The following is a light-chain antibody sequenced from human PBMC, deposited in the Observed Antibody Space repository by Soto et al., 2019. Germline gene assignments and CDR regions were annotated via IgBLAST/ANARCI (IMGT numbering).Light chain of an antibody. CDR3: QHYNSYSEA. Sequence: DIQMTQSPSSLSASVGDRVTITCRAGQSILNYLSWYQLKPGKAPRLLMYGAASLQSGVPSRFSGSGSGTDFTLTISGLLPEDFATYYCQHYNSYSEAFGQGTKVDIK. CDR1: QSILNY. V-gene: IGKV1-39*01. J-gene: IGKJ1*01. CDR2: GAA.